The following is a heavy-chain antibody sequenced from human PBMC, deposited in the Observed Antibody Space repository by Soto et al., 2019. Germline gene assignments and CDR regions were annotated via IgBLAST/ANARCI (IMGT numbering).Heavy chain of an antibody. CDR1: GGSITSGGFY. J-gene: IGHJ5*02. CDR3: VRGGIAGNGSDP. V-gene: IGHV4-31*03. CDR2: IFHSGST. D-gene: IGHD6-13*01. Sequence: QVQLQESGPGLVKPSQTLSLTCTVSGGSITSGGFYWSWIRQHPGKGLEWMAYIFHSGSTDYNPSLKGRVTISTDTSKNQFSLQLPFVTAADTAVYCCVRGGIAGNGSDPWGQGTLVTVSS.